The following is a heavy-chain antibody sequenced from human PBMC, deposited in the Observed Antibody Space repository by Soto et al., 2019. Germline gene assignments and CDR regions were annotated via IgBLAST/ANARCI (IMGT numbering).Heavy chain of an antibody. CDR3: ARDSSGWIDY. CDR1: GYTFAGYY. CDR2: INPNSGGT. Sequence: GASVKVSCKASGYTFAGYYIHWVRQAPGQGLEWMGWINPNSGGTNYAQKFQGRVTMTRDTSISTAYMELSRLRSDDTAVYYCARDSSGWIDYWGQGTLVTVSS. D-gene: IGHD6-19*01. V-gene: IGHV1-2*02. J-gene: IGHJ4*02.